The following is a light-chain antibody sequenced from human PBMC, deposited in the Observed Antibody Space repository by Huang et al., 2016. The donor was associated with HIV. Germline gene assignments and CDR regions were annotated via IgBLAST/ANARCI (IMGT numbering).Light chain of an antibody. CDR1: QDIRSY. V-gene: IGKV1-33*01. Sequence: IQMTQSPASLSAYVGDRVTISCQANQDIRSYLNWYQQKPGKAPRLLIYGASNLQAGVPSRFSGNGSGTDFTITISSLQSDDIATYYCQQYDSLYTFGQGTRLEIK. J-gene: IGKJ2*01. CDR2: GAS. CDR3: QQYDSLYT.